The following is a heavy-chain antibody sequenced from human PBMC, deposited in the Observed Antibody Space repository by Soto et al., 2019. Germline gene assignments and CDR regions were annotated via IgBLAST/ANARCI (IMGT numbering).Heavy chain of an antibody. CDR2: ISWNGESI. Sequence: EVQLVESGGGLVQPGRSLRLSCAASGFSFGDYAMQWVRQVPGKCLEWVSSISWNGESIGYADSVKGRFTISRDNGKKSVYLQMNSLRGEDTDLYYCAKDVGSSGWYDGFDSWGQGALVTVS. J-gene: IGHJ4*02. D-gene: IGHD6-19*01. CDR3: AKDVGSSGWYDGFDS. V-gene: IGHV3-9*01. CDR1: GFSFGDYA.